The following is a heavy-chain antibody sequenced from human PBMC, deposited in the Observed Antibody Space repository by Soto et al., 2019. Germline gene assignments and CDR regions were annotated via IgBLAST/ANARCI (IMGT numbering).Heavy chain of an antibody. CDR2: IIPMFGTT. Sequence: QVQLVQSGTEVKKPGSSVKVSCKASAGTVSRFLINWVRQAPGQGLEWMGGIIPMFGTTNYARKFQGRVTITADESTSTAYMELSSLRSEDTAMYYCAREIGYVDFSATLVDWGQGTPVTVSS. V-gene: IGHV1-69*01. CDR3: AREIGYVDFSATLVD. CDR1: AGTVSRFL. J-gene: IGHJ4*02. D-gene: IGHD4-17*01.